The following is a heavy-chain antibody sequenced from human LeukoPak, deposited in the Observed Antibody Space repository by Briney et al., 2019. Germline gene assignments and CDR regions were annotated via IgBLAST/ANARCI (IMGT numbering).Heavy chain of an antibody. J-gene: IGHJ6*03. V-gene: IGHV3-74*01. D-gene: IGHD3-16*01. CDR2: VNPGGSIA. CDR1: GFTFNNYW. Sequence: GGSLRLSCAASGFTFNNYWIHWVRQAPGKGLVWVSRVNPGGSIANFADSVKGRFTISRDNARNTVFLQTSSLTAEDTAVYYCVRGTYHAYYMDVWGKGTTVTVSS. CDR3: VRGTYHAYYMDV.